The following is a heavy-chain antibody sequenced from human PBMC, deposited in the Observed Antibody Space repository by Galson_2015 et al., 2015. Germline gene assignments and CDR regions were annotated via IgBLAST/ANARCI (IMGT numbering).Heavy chain of an antibody. CDR1: GFTFSNAW. CDR3: TTDYRFSDLRPLSAFDI. Sequence: SLRLSCAASGFTFSNAWMSWVRQAPGKGLEWVGRIKSKTDGGTTDYAAPVKGRFTISRDDSKNTLYLQMNSLKTEDTAVYYCTTDYRFSDLRPLSAFDIWGQGTMVTVSS. CDR2: IKSKTDGGTT. D-gene: IGHD2/OR15-2a*01. V-gene: IGHV3-15*01. J-gene: IGHJ3*02.